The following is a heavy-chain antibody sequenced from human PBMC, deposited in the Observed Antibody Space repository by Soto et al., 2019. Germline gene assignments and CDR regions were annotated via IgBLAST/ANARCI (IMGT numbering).Heavy chain of an antibody. CDR1: GFSLNTGGVG. Sequence: QITLKESGPTLVKPTQTLTLTCTFSGFSLNTGGVGVVWIRQPPGKALEWLAVIYWDDDKRYSPSLKSRLTIPNDTSKNQVVLTMTNMDPVDTATYSCTHTPFFGDKLDYWGQGALVTVSS. CDR2: IYWDDDK. V-gene: IGHV2-5*02. J-gene: IGHJ4*02. D-gene: IGHD2-21*01. CDR3: THTPFFGDKLDY.